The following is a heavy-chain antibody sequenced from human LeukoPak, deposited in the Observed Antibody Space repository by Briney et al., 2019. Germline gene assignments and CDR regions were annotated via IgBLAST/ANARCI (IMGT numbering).Heavy chain of an antibody. J-gene: IGHJ4*02. CDR1: GFTFDDYA. Sequence: GGSLRLSWAAAGFTFDDYAMHWVRQAPGKGMEWVSGISWNSGSIGYADSVKGRFTISRDNAKNSLYLQMNSLRAEDTALYYCAKDSDSSGYSEYCFDYWGQGTLVTVSS. CDR2: ISWNSGSI. CDR3: AKDSDSSGYSEYCFDY. D-gene: IGHD3-22*01. V-gene: IGHV3-9*01.